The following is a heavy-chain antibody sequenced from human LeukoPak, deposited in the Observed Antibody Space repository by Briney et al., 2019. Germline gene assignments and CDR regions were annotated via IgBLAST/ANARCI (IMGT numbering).Heavy chain of an antibody. J-gene: IGHJ4*02. D-gene: IGHD3-3*01. CDR3: ASIFIFPPYYTHY. CDR2: ISSSSSYI. CDR1: GFTFSSYS. Sequence: PGGSLRLSCAASGFTFSSYSMNGVRQARGKGVEWVSSISSSSSYIYYADSVKGGFTISRDNAQNSLYLQMNSLRADDTAVYYCASIFIFPPYYTHYWGQATLLTVSS. V-gene: IGHV3-21*01.